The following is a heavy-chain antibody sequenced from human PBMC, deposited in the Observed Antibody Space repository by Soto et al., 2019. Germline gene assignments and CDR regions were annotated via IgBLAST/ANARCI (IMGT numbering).Heavy chain of an antibody. CDR3: ARDLVEVARGPKRPSKPPTIAVADY. V-gene: IGHV3-30-3*01. J-gene: IGHJ4*02. CDR2: ISYDGSNK. D-gene: IGHD6-19*01. Sequence: HPGGSLRLSCAASGFTFSSYAMHWVRQAPGKGLEWVAVISYDGSNKYYADSVKGRFTISRDNSKNTLYLQMNSLRAEDTAVYYCARDLVEVARGPKRPSKPPTIAVADYWGQGTLVTVSS. CDR1: GFTFSSYA.